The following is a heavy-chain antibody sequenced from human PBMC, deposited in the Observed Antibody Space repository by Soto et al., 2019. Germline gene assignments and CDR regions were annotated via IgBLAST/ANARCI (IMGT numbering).Heavy chain of an antibody. CDR3: ARSTSLGGMDA. CDR2: IRRSGDYT. Sequence: EVQLVESGGGLVMPGGSLRLSCIASGFSFSTYSMNWVGQAPGKGLEWVSSIRRSGDYTYYANSLKGRFTISRHNAKTSLSLQIISLRAEHTAAYYCARSTSLGGMDAGGQGTTVTVSS. D-gene: IGHD3-10*01. J-gene: IGHJ6*02. V-gene: IGHV3-21*01. CDR1: GFSFSTYS.